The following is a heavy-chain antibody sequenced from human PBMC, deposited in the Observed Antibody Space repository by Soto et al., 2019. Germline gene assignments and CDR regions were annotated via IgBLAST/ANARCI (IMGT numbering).Heavy chain of an antibody. J-gene: IGHJ6*02. V-gene: IGHV1-2*02. Sequence: ASVKVSCKASGYTFTGYYMHWVRQAPGQGLEWMGWINPNSGGTNYAQKFQGRVTMTRDTSISTAYMELSRLRSDDTAVYYCARVYSRGQDRYSSSWYGYYGMDVWGQGTTVTVSS. CDR1: GYTFTGYY. CDR2: INPNSGGT. D-gene: IGHD6-13*01. CDR3: ARVYSRGQDRYSSSWYGYYGMDV.